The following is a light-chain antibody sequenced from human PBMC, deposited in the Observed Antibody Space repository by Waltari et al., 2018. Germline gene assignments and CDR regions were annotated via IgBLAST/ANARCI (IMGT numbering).Light chain of an antibody. CDR1: SSDVGGDDS. Sequence: QSARTQPASVSGSPGQSITISCTGSSSDVGGDDSVSWYEDHPGQAPKVIIYDVNKRPSGVSDRFSGSKSGNTASLTISGLQAEDEATFYCSSQSTKNGVIFGGGTKVTVL. J-gene: IGLJ2*01. CDR3: SSQSTKNGVI. CDR2: DVN. V-gene: IGLV2-14*03.